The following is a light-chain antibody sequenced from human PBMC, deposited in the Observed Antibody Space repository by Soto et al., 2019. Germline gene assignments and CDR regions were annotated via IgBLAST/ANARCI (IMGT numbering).Light chain of an antibody. J-gene: IGKJ4*01. Sequence: DIQMTQSPSSLSASVGDIVTITCRASQSISSYLNWYQQKPGKAPKLLIYAASSLQSGVPSRFSGSGSGTDFTHTISSLQPEDFATYYCQQSYSTLLTVGGWTKVEI. CDR2: AAS. CDR3: QQSYSTLLT. V-gene: IGKV1-39*01. CDR1: QSISSY.